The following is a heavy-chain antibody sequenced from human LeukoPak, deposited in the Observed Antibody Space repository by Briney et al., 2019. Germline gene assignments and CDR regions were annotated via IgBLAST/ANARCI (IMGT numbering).Heavy chain of an antibody. CDR3: ARDRNDFDSSGYSFDY. J-gene: IGHJ4*02. D-gene: IGHD3-22*01. Sequence: GRSLRLSFAASGFTFSSYGMHWVRQAPGKGLEWGAIMWYDGSNKYYTDSVKGRFTISRDNSKNTLYLQMNSLRAEDTAVYYCARDRNDFDSSGYSFDYWGQGTLVTVSS. CDR1: GFTFSSYG. V-gene: IGHV3-33*01. CDR2: MWYDGSNK.